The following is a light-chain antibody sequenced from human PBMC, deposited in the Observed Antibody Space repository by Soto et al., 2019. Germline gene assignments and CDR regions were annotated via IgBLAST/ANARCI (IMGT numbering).Light chain of an antibody. V-gene: IGLV2-14*01. Sequence: QXALTQPASVSGSPGESIAISCTGTSSDVGSYTYVSWYQQHPGKAPKPMIFDVSNRPSGVSDRFSGSKSGNTASLTISGLQADDEADYYCSSYTISSTYVFGTGTKVTVL. CDR2: DVS. CDR1: SSDVGSYTY. J-gene: IGLJ1*01. CDR3: SSYTISSTYV.